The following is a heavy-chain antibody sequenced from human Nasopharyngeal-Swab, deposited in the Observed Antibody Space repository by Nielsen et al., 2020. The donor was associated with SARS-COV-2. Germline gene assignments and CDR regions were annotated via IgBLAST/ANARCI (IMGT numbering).Heavy chain of an antibody. Sequence: GGSLRLSCAASGFTFSSYSMNWVRQAPGKGLEWVSSISSSSSYIYYADSVKGRFTISRDNAKNSLYLQMNSLRAEDTAVYYFAREEGSSLHYFYYLGQGTLVTVSS. D-gene: IGHD6-13*01. J-gene: IGHJ4*02. CDR2: ISSSSSYI. V-gene: IGHV3-21*01. CDR3: AREEGSSLHYFYY. CDR1: GFTFSSYS.